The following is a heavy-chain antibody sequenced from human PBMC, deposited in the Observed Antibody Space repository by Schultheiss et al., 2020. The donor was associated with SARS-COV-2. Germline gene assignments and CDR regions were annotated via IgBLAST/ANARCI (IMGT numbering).Heavy chain of an antibody. CDR1: GFTFSNAW. D-gene: IGHD2-15*01. Sequence: GGSLRLSCAASGFTFSNAWMNWVRQAPGKGLEWVGRIKSKTDGGTTDYAAPVKGRFTISRDDSKNTLYLQMNSLKTEDTAVYYCARDRYCSGGTCYFFGMDVWGQGTTVTVSS. CDR3: ARDRYCSGGTCYFFGMDV. J-gene: IGHJ6*02. CDR2: IKSKTDGGTT. V-gene: IGHV3-15*07.